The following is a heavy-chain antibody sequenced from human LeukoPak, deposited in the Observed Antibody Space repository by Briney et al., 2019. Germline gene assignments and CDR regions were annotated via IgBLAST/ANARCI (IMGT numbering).Heavy chain of an antibody. D-gene: IGHD3-10*01. V-gene: IGHV4-4*07. CDR2: IYTSGST. CDR3: ARDFRRITMVRGVIGYYYGMDV. J-gene: IGHJ6*02. Sequence: SETLSLTCTVSGGSISSYYWSWIRQPPGKGLEWIGRIYTSGSTNYNPSLKSRVTMSVDTSKNQFSLKLSSVTAADTAVYYCARDFRRITMVRGVIGYYYGMDVWGQGTTVTVSS. CDR1: GGSISSYY.